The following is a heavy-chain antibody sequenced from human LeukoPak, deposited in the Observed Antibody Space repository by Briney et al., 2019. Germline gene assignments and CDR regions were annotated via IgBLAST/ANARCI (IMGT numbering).Heavy chain of an antibody. J-gene: IGHJ4*02. Sequence: SQTLSLTCTVSGGSISSGDYYWRWIRQPSGKGLEWIGYIYYSGSTYYNPSLKSRVTISVDTSKNQFSLKLNSVTAADTAVYYCARTGGTIDYWGQGTLVTVSS. CDR2: IYYSGST. V-gene: IGHV4-30-4*01. CDR3: ARTGGTIDY. D-gene: IGHD2-8*02. CDR1: GGSISSGDYY.